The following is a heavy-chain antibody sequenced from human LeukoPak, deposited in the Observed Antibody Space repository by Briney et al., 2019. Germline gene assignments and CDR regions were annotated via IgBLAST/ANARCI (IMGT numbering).Heavy chain of an antibody. CDR2: MRGSGGPT. CDR3: AKVQEIGTILPPSQY. V-gene: IGHV3-23*01. D-gene: IGHD5-24*01. CDR1: GFTFSSYA. J-gene: IGHJ4*02. Sequence: GGSLRLSCAASGFTFSSYAMSWVRQAPGKGLEWVSAMRGSGGPTFYAGSVKGRSTISRDNSNNTLSLQVSSLRAADTAVYYCAKVQEIGTILPPSQYWGQGALVTVSS.